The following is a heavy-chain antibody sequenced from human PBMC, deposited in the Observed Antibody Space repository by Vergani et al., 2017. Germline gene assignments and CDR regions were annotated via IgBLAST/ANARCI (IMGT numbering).Heavy chain of an antibody. D-gene: IGHD2-2*01. V-gene: IGHV1-2*02. Sequence: QVQLVQSGAEVKKPGASVKVSCKASGYTFTGYYMHWVRQAPGQGLEWMGWINPNSGGTNYAQKFQGRVTMTRDTSISTAYMELSRLRSDDTAVYYCARDLLGCSSTSCYQGWFDPWGQGTLVNVSS. CDR1: GYTFTGYY. CDR2: INPNSGGT. J-gene: IGHJ5*02. CDR3: ARDLLGCSSTSCYQGWFDP.